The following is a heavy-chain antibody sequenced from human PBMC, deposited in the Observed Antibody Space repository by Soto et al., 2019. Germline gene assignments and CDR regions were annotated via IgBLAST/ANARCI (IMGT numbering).Heavy chain of an antibody. D-gene: IGHD1-7*01. CDR3: AHRVSLLHTWNYGAFDI. J-gene: IGHJ3*02. CDR2: IYWDDDK. V-gene: IGHV2-5*02. CDR1: GFSLSTSGVG. Sequence: QITLKESGPTLVKPTQTLTLTCSFSGFSLSTSGVGVGWIRQPPGEALEWLALIYWDDDKRYNPSLRTRLTITKXXPXNXAVLTMTDMDAVDTATYFCAHRVSLLHTWNYGAFDIWGQGTMVTVSS.